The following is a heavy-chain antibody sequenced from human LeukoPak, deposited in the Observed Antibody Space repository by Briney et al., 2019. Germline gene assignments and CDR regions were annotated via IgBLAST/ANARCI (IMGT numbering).Heavy chain of an antibody. J-gene: IGHJ4*02. Sequence: SETLSFTCAVSGGSLSPHYWSWIRRPLGKGLEWIGEINNRGTTNYSPSLRGRATISVDTSKNQFSLRLTSVTAADTAMYYCARVPLWWLTPFDFWGQGTLATVSS. D-gene: IGHD5-12*01. CDR2: INNRGTT. V-gene: IGHV4-34*01. CDR3: ARVPLWWLTPFDF. CDR1: GGSLSPHY.